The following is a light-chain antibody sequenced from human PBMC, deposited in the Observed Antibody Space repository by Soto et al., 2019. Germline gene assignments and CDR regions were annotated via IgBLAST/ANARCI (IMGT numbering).Light chain of an antibody. CDR3: QQYGNSRT. J-gene: IGKJ1*01. CDR1: QSVSSNY. Sequence: EIVLTQSPGTLSLSPGERATLSCRASQSVSSNYLAWYQQKLGQAPRLLIYGASARATGIPDRFSGSGSGTYFPLTISRLEPDDFAVYYCQQYGNSRTFGQGTKVEIK. CDR2: GAS. V-gene: IGKV3-20*01.